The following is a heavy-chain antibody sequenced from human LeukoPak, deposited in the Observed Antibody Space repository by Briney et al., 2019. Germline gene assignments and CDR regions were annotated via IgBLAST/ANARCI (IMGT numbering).Heavy chain of an antibody. CDR1: GFTFSSYA. J-gene: IGHJ4*02. CDR2: ISGSGGST. D-gene: IGHD3-9*01. CDR3: AKASGHYDILTGYSYYFDY. Sequence: GGSLRLSCAASGFTFSSYAMSWVRQAPGKGLEWVSAISGSGGSTYYADSVKGRFTISRDNSKNMLYLQMNSLRAEDTAVYYCAKASGHYDILTGYSYYFDYWGQGTLVTVSS. V-gene: IGHV3-23*01.